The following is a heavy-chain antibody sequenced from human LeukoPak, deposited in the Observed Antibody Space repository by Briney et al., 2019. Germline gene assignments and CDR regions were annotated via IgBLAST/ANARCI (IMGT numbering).Heavy chain of an antibody. D-gene: IGHD6-19*01. CDR2: IFGSGGSA. CDR3: GKTTAGYSSGRYPGWPVDY. Sequence: GGSLRLSCAASGFTFNNYAMYWVRQAPGKGLEWVSGIFGSGGSANYADSVKGRFTISRDNSKNTVYLQMDSLRVEDTAVYYCGKTTAGYSSGRYPGWPVDYWGQGTLVTVSS. V-gene: IGHV3-23*01. J-gene: IGHJ4*02. CDR1: GFTFNNYA.